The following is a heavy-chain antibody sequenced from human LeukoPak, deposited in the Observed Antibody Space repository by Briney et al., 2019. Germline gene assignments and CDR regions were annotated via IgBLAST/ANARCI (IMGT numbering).Heavy chain of an antibody. CDR2: IYHSGTA. J-gene: IGHJ3*02. D-gene: IGHD3-22*01. V-gene: IGHV4-31*03. CDR1: GGSISTGGYY. Sequence: SQTLSLTCTVSGGSISTGGYYWSWIRLHPGKGLEWIGYIYHSGTAHYNPSLRSRITISLDTSKNLFSLKLTSVTAADTAVYYCARESTYYYDNSGFDSAAFDIWGQGTMVTVSS. CDR3: ARESTYYYDNSGFDSAAFDI.